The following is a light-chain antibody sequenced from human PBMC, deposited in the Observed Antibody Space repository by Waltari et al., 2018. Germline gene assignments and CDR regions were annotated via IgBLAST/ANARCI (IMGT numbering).Light chain of an antibody. V-gene: IGKV2-28*01. CDR1: ESLLHSNGNTY. CDR2: LGF. Sequence: DVVMTQSPLSLPVTPGEPASIYCRSSESLLHSNGNTYLAWYLQKPGQSPQLLIYLGFTRASGVPDRFSGSGSGTEGTLKISRVEAEDVGIYYCMQHIRTPRTFAPRTKVEI. CDR3: MQHIRTPRT. J-gene: IGKJ1*01.